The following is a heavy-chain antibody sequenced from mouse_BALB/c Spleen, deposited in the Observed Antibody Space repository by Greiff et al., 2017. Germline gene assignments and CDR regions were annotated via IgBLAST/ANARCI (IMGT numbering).Heavy chain of an antibody. J-gene: IGHJ3*01. D-gene: IGHD2-1*01. V-gene: IGHV1-15*01. Sequence: QVQLQQSGAELVRPGASVTLSCKASGYTFTDYEMHWVKQTPVHGLEWIGAIDPETGGTAYNQKFKGKATLTADKSSSTAYMELRSLTSEDSAVYYWSLLPQIGGFGYWGQGTLVNGSA. CDR3: SLLPQIGGFGY. CDR1: GYTFTDYE. CDR2: IDPETGGT.